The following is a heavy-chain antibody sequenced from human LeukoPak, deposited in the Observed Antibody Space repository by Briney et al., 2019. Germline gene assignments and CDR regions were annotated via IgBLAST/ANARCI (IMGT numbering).Heavy chain of an antibody. CDR2: IIPSVQRGSE. J-gene: IGHJ5*02. CDR1: GDTDNTNP. CDR3: ARDNSVGETAWWFDP. Sequence: GSSVKVSCKPSGDTDNTNPITWVRQARGQGLEWLGGIIPSVQRGSEHYAQKFQGRITITADAPRTTIYMELRSLTSDDTAVYYCARDNSVGETAWWFDPWGQGTLVTVSS. D-gene: IGHD1-26*01. V-gene: IGHV1-69*01.